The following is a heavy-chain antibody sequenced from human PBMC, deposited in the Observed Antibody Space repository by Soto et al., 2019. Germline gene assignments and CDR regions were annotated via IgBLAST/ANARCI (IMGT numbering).Heavy chain of an antibody. J-gene: IGHJ4*02. CDR3: ASSSGYYGSGSSYYYFDS. Sequence: PSETLSLTCNVSGVAVSSGGYYWSWIRQHPGKGLEWIGYVYYSGSTYYNPSLRSRLTISIDTSTNQFSLKLGSVTAADTAVYYCASSSGYYGSGSSYYYFDSWGQGTLVTVSS. D-gene: IGHD3-10*01. CDR1: GVAVSSGGYY. V-gene: IGHV4-31*03. CDR2: VYYSGST.